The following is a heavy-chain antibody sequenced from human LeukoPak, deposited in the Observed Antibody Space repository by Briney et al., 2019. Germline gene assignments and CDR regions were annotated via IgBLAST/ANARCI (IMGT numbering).Heavy chain of an antibody. V-gene: IGHV3-43*01. D-gene: IGHD6-19*01. CDR2: INWDGDST. CDR1: GFTFDDYA. CDR3: TKDIFPRSSGWYGPLGS. Sequence: GGSLRLSCAASGFTFDDYAMHWVRQIPGKGLEWVSLINWDGDSTHYADSVKGRFTISRDNSKNSLSLQMKSLRTEDTAFYYCTKDIFPRSSGWYGPLGSWGQGTLVTVSS. J-gene: IGHJ4*02.